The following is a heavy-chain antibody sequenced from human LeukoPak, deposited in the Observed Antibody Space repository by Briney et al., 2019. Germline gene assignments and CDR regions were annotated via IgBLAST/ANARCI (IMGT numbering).Heavy chain of an antibody. J-gene: IGHJ6*03. Sequence: PGGSLRLSCAASGFTVSSNYMSWVRQAPGKGLEWVSIIYSGGSTYYTDSVKGRFTISRDSSRNTLYLQMNRLRAEDTAVYYCARDLNYMDVWGKGTTVTVSS. V-gene: IGHV3-66*02. CDR2: IYSGGST. CDR1: GFTVSSNY. CDR3: ARDLNYMDV.